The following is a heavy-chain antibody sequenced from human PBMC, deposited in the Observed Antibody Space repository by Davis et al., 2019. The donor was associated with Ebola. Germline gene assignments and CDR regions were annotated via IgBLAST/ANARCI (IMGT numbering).Heavy chain of an antibody. Sequence: ESLKISCTVSGVSIIDHYWSCIRQSPGKGLEWIGYIDYRGRSTYKPSLRSLITMSVDTSKNQFSLKLKSITAADTAVYYCARGGSPAMFKGVDEWGQGTLVTVAS. V-gene: IGHV4-59*11. CDR3: ARGGSPAMFKGVDE. J-gene: IGHJ4*02. CDR2: IDYRGRS. CDR1: GVSIIDHY. D-gene: IGHD2-2*01.